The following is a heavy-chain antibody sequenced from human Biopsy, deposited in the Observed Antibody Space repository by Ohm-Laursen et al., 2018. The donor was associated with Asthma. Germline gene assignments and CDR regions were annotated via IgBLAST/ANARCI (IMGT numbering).Heavy chain of an antibody. D-gene: IGHD4-17*01. J-gene: IGHJ4*02. CDR2: IIPFYGTA. V-gene: IGHV1-69*15. CDR1: GGTFSTFG. CDR3: ARDYDGDYVQRHLPLPY. Sequence: SSVKVSCKASGGTFSTFGISWVRQAPGQGLEWMGRIIPFYGTATYAQNFQGRLTLTADESTSTAYMELSSLRSEDTAVYFCARDYDGDYVQRHLPLPYWGQGTLVTASS.